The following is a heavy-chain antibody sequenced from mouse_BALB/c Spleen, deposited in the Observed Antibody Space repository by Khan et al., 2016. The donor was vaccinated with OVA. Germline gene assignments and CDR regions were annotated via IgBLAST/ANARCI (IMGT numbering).Heavy chain of an antibody. Sequence: EVQLQESGPSLVKPSQTLSLTCSVTGDSITSGYWNWIRRFPGNKLEYMGYISYSDSTFYNPSLKSRISITRDTSKNQYYLQLNSWTTEDTATYYCARWNYRYDGYFDYWGQGTTLTVSS. J-gene: IGHJ2*01. V-gene: IGHV3-8*02. CDR1: GDSITSGY. D-gene: IGHD2-14*01. CDR2: ISYSDST. CDR3: ARWNYRYDGYFDY.